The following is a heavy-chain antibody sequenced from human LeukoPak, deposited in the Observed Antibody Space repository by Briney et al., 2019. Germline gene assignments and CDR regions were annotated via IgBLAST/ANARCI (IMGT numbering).Heavy chain of an antibody. CDR3: ARGSFQDSGWYGNFDY. J-gene: IGHJ4*02. CDR2: ISSDGSNK. V-gene: IGHV3-30*04. D-gene: IGHD6-19*01. Sequence: GGSLRLSCADSGFTFRTFAMHWVRQAPGKGLEGVAVISSDGSNKYYADSVKGRFTISRDNSKNTLYLQMNSLRADDTAVYYCARGSFQDSGWYGNFDYWGQGTLVTVSS. CDR1: GFTFRTFA.